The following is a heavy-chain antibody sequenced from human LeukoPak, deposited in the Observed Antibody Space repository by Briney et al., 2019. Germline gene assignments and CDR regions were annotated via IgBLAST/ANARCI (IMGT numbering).Heavy chain of an antibody. CDR2: INPNSGGT. CDR3: ARDWGDGMLRTHYYGMDV. CDR1: GYTFTGYY. J-gene: IGHJ6*02. D-gene: IGHD2-8*01. V-gene: IGHV1-2*02. Sequence: ASVKVSCKAPGYTFTGYYMHWVRQAPGQGLEWMGWINPNSGGTNYAQKFQGRVTMTRDTSISTAYMELSRLRSDDTAVYYCARDWGDGMLRTHYYGMDVWGQGTTVTVSS.